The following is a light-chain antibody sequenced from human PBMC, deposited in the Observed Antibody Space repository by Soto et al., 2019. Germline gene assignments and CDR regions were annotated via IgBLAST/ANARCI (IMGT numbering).Light chain of an antibody. Sequence: EIVLTQSPATLSLSPGERATLSCRASQSISSYLAWYQQKPGQAPRLLFYDASIRAADIPARFSGSGSGTDFTLTISSLEPEDLAVYYCQQRRDWPRTFGRGTKLEIK. CDR3: QQRRDWPRT. J-gene: IGKJ2*01. CDR1: QSISSY. V-gene: IGKV3-11*01. CDR2: DAS.